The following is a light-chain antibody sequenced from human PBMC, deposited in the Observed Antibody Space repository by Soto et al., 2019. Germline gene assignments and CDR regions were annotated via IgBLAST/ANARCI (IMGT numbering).Light chain of an antibody. CDR3: QQRSNWIT. J-gene: IGKJ5*01. CDR1: QGVTTY. Sequence: EIVLTQSPATLSLSPGEKATLSCRASQGVTTYLGWYQQKPGQAPRLLIYDASNRATGIPARFSGSGSGTDFTLTISSLESEDFAVYYCQQRSNWITFGQGTRLEIK. CDR2: DAS. V-gene: IGKV3-11*01.